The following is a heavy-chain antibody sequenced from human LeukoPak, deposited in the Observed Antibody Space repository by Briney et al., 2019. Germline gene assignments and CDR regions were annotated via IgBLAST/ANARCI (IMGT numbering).Heavy chain of an antibody. J-gene: IGHJ4*02. D-gene: IGHD4-23*01. Sequence: PSETLSLTCAVSGFSISSGYFWAWIRQSPGKGLEWVSGINWNGGSTGYADSVKGRFTISRDNAKNSLYLQMNSLRAEDTALYYCARGHDYGGNSRFDYWGQGTLVTVSS. CDR2: INWNGGST. V-gene: IGHV3-20*04. CDR1: GFSISSGYF. CDR3: ARGHDYGGNSRFDY.